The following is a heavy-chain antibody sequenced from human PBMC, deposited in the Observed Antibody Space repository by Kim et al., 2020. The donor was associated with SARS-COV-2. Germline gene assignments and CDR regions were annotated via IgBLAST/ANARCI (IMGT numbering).Heavy chain of an antibody. CDR1: GFTLSGSA. D-gene: IGHD1-26*01. CDR2: SSSNANSYAT. Sequence: GGSLRLSCSASGFTLSGSAMHWVRQASGKGLEWFGRSSSNANSYATVYAASVRGRVTISRDASKHTAYLHMISLKTEDTAVYYCTRGPPYSGSYWYAFDILGQGTMLTVSS. CDR3: TRGPPYSGSYWYAFDI. J-gene: IGHJ3*02. V-gene: IGHV3-73*01.